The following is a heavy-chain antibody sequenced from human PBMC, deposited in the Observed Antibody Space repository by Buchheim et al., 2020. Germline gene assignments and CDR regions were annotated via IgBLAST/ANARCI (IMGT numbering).Heavy chain of an antibody. CDR2: LIPIFDTI. CDR1: GGTFTRYA. D-gene: IGHD2/OR15-2a*01. Sequence: QVQLVQSGAEVKMPGSSVRVSCKAPGGTFTRYAINWVRQAPGRGLEWVGGLIPIFDTINYAQKFQGRVTIIADESTSTAYMDLTNLRSEDTAIYYCVAAQNWGFDPWGQGTL. J-gene: IGHJ5*02. CDR3: VAAQNWGFDP. V-gene: IGHV1-69*01.